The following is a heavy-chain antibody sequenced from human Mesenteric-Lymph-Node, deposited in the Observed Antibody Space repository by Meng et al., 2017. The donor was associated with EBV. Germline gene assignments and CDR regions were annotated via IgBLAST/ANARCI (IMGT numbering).Heavy chain of an antibody. D-gene: IGHD3-3*01. V-gene: IGHV2-5*02. CDR2: VYWDDDK. CDR1: GFSLSTRGVL. Sequence: QITLQESGPTLVKPTQTLTLTCTFSGFSLSTRGVLVGWIRQPPGQALEWLALVYWDDDKRYSPSLKSRLSITKNTSKNQVVLTMADMDPVDTGTYYCAGWSARLEYWGPGTLVTVSS. J-gene: IGHJ4*02. CDR3: AGWSARLEY.